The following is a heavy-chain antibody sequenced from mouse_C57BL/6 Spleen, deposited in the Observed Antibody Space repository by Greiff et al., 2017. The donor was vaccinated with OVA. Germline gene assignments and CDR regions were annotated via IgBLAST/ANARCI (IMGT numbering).Heavy chain of an antibody. J-gene: IGHJ3*01. CDR2: IYPGDGDT. V-gene: IGHV1-82*01. CDR1: GYAISSSW. Sequence: VQLQQSGPELVKPGASVKISCKASGYAISSSWMNWVKQRPGKGLEWIGRIYPGDGDTNYNGKFKGKATLTADKSSSTAYMQLSSLTTEGSTVYFCARPGFAYWGQGTLVTVSA. CDR3: ARPGFAY.